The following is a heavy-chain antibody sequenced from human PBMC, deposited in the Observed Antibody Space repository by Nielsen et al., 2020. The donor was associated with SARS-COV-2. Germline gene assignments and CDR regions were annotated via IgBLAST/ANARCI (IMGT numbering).Heavy chain of an antibody. V-gene: IGHV1-2*06. CDR2: VNPNSGAT. CDR3: ARVRSSSGIWFDP. J-gene: IGHJ5*02. CDR1: GYTFTGHY. D-gene: IGHD3-10*01. Sequence: ASVKVSCKASGYTFTGHYMHWTRQAPGQGPEWMGRVNPNSGATNYAQKFQGRVTLTRDTSINTTYMELNRLTSDDTAVYYCARVRSSSGIWFDPWGQGTLVVVSS.